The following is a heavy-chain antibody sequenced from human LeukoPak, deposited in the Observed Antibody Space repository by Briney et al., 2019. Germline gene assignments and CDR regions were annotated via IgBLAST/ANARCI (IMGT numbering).Heavy chain of an antibody. CDR3: ARMFRSSWYINWFDP. Sequence: RPSETLSLTCTVSGGSISSYYWSWIREPAGKGLEWIWRIYTSGSTNYNPSLKSRVTMSVDTSKNQFSLKLSSVTAADTAMYYCARMFRSSWYINWFDPWGQGTLVTVSS. CDR1: GGSISSYY. CDR2: IYTSGST. V-gene: IGHV4-4*07. D-gene: IGHD6-13*01. J-gene: IGHJ5*02.